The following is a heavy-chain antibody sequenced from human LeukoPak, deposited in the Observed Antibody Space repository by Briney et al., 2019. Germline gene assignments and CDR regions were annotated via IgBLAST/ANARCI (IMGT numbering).Heavy chain of an antibody. J-gene: IGHJ4*02. Sequence: GGSLRLSCAASGFTFTSYAMNWVRQAPGKGLEWVSFISACGSSTHYADSVKGRFTISRDNSNNTLYLQINSLRAEDTAAYYCAKGAQYDFWTGYTLEYFDVWGKGTLVTVSS. CDR2: ISACGSST. V-gene: IGHV3-23*01. CDR3: AKGAQYDFWTGYTLEYFDV. CDR1: GFTFTSYA. D-gene: IGHD3-3*01.